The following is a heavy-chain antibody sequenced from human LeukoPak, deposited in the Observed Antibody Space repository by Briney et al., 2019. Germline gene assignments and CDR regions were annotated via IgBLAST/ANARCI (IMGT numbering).Heavy chain of an antibody. J-gene: IGHJ5*01. CDR1: GFTFSSYA. Sequence: PGGSLRLSCAASGFTFSSYAMHWVRQAPGKGLEWVAVVSYDGNNEYYADSVKGRFTTSRDNSKNTLFLQMNSLRPEDTGVYYCATDRLAGTLDSWGHGTLVTVSS. CDR2: VSYDGNNE. D-gene: IGHD1-1*01. CDR3: ATDRLAGTLDS. V-gene: IGHV3-30-3*01.